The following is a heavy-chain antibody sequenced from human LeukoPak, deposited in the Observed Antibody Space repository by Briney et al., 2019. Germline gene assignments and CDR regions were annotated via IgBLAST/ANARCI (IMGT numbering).Heavy chain of an antibody. CDR2: LFYSGST. CDR3: ATVAVIRGVTYFDY. CDR1: GGSIGSYY. D-gene: IGHD3-10*01. Sequence: SETLSLTCTVSGGSIGSYYWSWIRQPPGKGLEWIAYLFYSGSTDYNPSLESRVTISVDTSKNQFSLKLRSVTAADTAVYYCATVAVIRGVTYFDYWGQGTLVTVSS. J-gene: IGHJ4*02. V-gene: IGHV4-59*01.